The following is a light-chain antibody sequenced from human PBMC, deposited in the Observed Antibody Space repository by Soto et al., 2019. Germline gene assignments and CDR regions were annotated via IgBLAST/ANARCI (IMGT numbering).Light chain of an antibody. CDR1: QSLLHSDGKTL. J-gene: IGKJ4*01. CDR3: MQTIQPLLT. CDR2: EVF. Sequence: DVVLTQTPLSLSVTPGQPASISCKSSQSLLHSDGKTLLYLYLQQPGHPPQLLIYEVFNRFSGVPDRFIGSGSGTDCTLKISRVEAEDVGTYYCMQTIQPLLTFGGVTKVEI. V-gene: IGKV2D-29*01.